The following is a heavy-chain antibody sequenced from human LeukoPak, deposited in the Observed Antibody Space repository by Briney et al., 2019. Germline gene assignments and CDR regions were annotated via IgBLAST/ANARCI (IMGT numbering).Heavy chain of an antibody. J-gene: IGHJ5*02. Sequence: PSETLSLTCTVSGGSISSGGYYWSWIRQPPGKGLEWIGYIYHSGSTYYNPSLKSRVTISVDTSKNQFSLKLSSVTAADTAVYYCAREAAARRPGGWFDPWGQGTLVTVSS. CDR2: IYHSGST. CDR1: GGSISSGGYY. D-gene: IGHD6-6*01. CDR3: AREAAARRPGGWFDP. V-gene: IGHV4-30-2*01.